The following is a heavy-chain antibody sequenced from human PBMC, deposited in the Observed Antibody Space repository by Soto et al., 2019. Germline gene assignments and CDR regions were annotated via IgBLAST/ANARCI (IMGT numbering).Heavy chain of an antibody. D-gene: IGHD3-16*02. Sequence: EVQLLESGGGLVQPGGSLRLSCAASGFTFSSYAMSWVRQAPGKGLEWVSAISGSGGSTYYSDSVKGRFTISRDNSKNTLYLPMNSRRAEDTAVYYCANVLYPWELSLSASGYWGQGTLVTVSS. V-gene: IGHV3-23*01. J-gene: IGHJ4*02. CDR2: ISGSGGST. CDR1: GFTFSSYA. CDR3: ANVLYPWELSLSASGY.